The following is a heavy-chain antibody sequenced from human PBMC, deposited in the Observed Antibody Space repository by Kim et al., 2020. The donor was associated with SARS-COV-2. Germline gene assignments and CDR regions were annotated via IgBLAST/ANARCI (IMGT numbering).Heavy chain of an antibody. CDR1: GGSFSGYY. Sequence: SETLSLTCAVYGGSFSGYYWSWIRQPPGKGLEWIGEINHSGSTNYNPSLKSRVTISVDTSKNQFSLKLSSVTAADTAVYYCARDIVVVTAIPYYYYGMDVWGQGTTVTVSS. CDR3: ARDIVVVTAIPYYYYGMDV. J-gene: IGHJ6*02. D-gene: IGHD2-21*02. CDR2: INHSGST. V-gene: IGHV4-34*01.